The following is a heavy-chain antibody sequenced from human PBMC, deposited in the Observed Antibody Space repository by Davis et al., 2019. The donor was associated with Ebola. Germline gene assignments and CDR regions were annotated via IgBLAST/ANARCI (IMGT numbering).Heavy chain of an antibody. CDR3: ASHDYIWGSYRGFDY. Sequence: GESLKISCAASGFTFSSYWMSWVRQASGKGLEWVAGISYDGSNKNYADSVKGRFTISRDNSKNTLYLQMNSLRTEDAAVYFCASHDYIWGSYRGFDYWGQGTLVTVSS. V-gene: IGHV3-30*03. J-gene: IGHJ4*02. CDR1: GFTFSSYW. D-gene: IGHD3-16*02. CDR2: ISYDGSNK.